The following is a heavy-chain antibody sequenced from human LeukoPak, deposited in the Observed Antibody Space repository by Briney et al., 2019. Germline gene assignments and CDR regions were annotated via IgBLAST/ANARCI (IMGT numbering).Heavy chain of an antibody. D-gene: IGHD1-20*01. CDR1: GYTFTGYY. CDR3: ARDPSITGTTLHYYYYMDV. V-gene: IGHV1-2*02. Sequence: ASVKASCKASGYTFTGYYMHWVRQAPGQGLEWMGWINPNSGGTNYAQKLQGRVTMTRDTSISTAYMELSRLRSDDTAVYYCARDPSITGTTLHYYYYMDVWGKGTTVTVSS. CDR2: INPNSGGT. J-gene: IGHJ6*03.